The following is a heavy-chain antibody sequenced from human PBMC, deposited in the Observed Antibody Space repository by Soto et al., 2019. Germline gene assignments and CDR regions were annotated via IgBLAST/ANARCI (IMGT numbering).Heavy chain of an antibody. J-gene: IGHJ4*02. CDR2: ISSSSSYI. V-gene: IGHV3-21*01. CDR1: GFTFSSYS. D-gene: IGHD6-13*01. Sequence: PGGSLRLSCAASGFTFSSYSMNWVRQAPGKGLEWVSSISSSSSYIYYADSVKGRFTISRDNAKNSLYLQMNSLRAEDTAVYYCARDIAAAGTGEFDYWGQGTLVTVSS. CDR3: ARDIAAAGTGEFDY.